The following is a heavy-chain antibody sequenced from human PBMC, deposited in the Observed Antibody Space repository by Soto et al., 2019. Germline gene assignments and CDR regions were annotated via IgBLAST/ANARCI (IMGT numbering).Heavy chain of an antibody. CDR2: IDVSDSYT. J-gene: IGHJ3*01. CDR3: AKRRVGDAFDV. Sequence: QVPGKGLEWMGRIDVSDSYTNYSPSFQGHVTISADKSISTVYLQWNSLKAADTAVYFCAKRRVGDAFDVWGQGTKVTVSA. V-gene: IGHV5-10-1*01. D-gene: IGHD1-26*01.